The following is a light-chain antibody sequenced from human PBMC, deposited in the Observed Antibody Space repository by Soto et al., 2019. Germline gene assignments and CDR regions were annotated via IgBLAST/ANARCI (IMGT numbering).Light chain of an antibody. CDR1: QSVSSSY. Sequence: EIVLTQSPATLSLSPGEIATLSCGASQSVSSSYLAWYQQKPGLAPRLLIYGASSRATGIPDRFSGSGSGTDFTLTISRLEPEDFAVYYCQKYNNWPPTFGQGTKVDIK. V-gene: IGKV3D-20*01. CDR2: GAS. CDR3: QKYNNWPPT. J-gene: IGKJ1*01.